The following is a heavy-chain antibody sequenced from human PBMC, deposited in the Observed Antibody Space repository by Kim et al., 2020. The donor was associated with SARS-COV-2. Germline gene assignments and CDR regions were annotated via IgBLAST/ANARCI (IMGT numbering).Heavy chain of an antibody. CDR2: INLNNGGT. D-gene: IGHD3-3*02. J-gene: IGHJ4*02. CDR1: GDTYTGYY. V-gene: IGHV1-2*02. Sequence: ASVKVSCKASGDTYTGYYLHWVRQAPGQGLDWMGWINLNNGGTTYAQNFQGRVTMTRDWSIRTDFMELSNLTSDDTAVYSCATGDHIYYFNYWGQGTLVSVSS. CDR3: ATGDHIYYFNY.